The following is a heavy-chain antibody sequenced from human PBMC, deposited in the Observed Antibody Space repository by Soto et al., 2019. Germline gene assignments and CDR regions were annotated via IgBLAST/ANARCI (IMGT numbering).Heavy chain of an antibody. CDR3: AKWEGLGSDYYYYAMDV. V-gene: IGHV4-31*03. D-gene: IGHD1-26*01. Sequence: SETLSLTCSVSGGSISSGGYYWTWIRQHPGKGLEWIAYIYHSGYTFYNPSLKSRVTMSVDTSKNQFSLKLRSVTAADTAVYYCAKWEGLGSDYYYYAMDVWGQGTTVTVSS. CDR1: GGSISSGGYY. J-gene: IGHJ6*02. CDR2: IYHSGYT.